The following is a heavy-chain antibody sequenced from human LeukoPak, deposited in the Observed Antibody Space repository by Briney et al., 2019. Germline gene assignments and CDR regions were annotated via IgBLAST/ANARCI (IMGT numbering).Heavy chain of an antibody. CDR3: AKVEWYYDILTGYYGGYYFDY. J-gene: IGHJ4*02. CDR1: GFTFSSYE. Sequence: GGSLRLSCAASGFTFSSYEMNWVRQAPGKGLEGVSYISSSGSTIYYADSVKGRFTISRDNSKNTLYLQMNSLRAEDTAVYYCAKVEWYYDILTGYYGGYYFDYWGQGTLVTVSS. D-gene: IGHD3-9*01. CDR2: ISSSGSTI. V-gene: IGHV3-48*03.